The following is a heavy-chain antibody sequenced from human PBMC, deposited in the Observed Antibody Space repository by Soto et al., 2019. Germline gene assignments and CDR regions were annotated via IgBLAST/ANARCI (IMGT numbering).Heavy chain of an antibody. CDR1: GGTISGYY. D-gene: IGHD3-3*01. CDR3: ARGQRFSDWFDP. J-gene: IGHJ5*02. V-gene: IGHV4-4*07. Sequence: LSLTCSVSGGTISGYYWTWIRQPAGKGLEWIGRIYSSGNTKYNPSLQSRVTMSLDTSNNQFSLRLTSVTAADTAVYYCARGQRFSDWFDPWGXGTLVTVSS. CDR2: IYSSGNT.